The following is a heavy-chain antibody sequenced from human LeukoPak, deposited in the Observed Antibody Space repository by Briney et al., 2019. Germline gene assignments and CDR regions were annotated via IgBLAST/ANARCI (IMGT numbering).Heavy chain of an antibody. CDR2: IGPSGSST. J-gene: IGHJ4*02. V-gene: IGHV3-23*01. D-gene: IGHD2-21*01. CDR3: ARSVHIGYHDY. Sequence: GGSLRLSCAASGFTFSSYGMNWVRQAPGKGLEWVSGIGPSGSSTYYADSVKGRFTISRDNSKNTMYLQMNSLRAEDTAVYYCARSVHIGYHDYWGQGTLVTVSS. CDR1: GFTFSSYG.